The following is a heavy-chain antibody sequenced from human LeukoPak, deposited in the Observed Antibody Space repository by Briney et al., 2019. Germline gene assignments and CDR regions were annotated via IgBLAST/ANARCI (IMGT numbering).Heavy chain of an antibody. V-gene: IGHV3-53*01. CDR3: ARGSPQGAAAGTDY. J-gene: IGHJ4*02. CDR1: GFTVSSNY. Sequence: GGSLRLSCAASGFTVSSNYMSWVRRAPGKGLEWVSVIYSGGSTYYADSVKGRFTISRDNSKNTLYLQMNSLRAEDTAVYYCARGSPQGAAAGTDYWGQGTLVTVSS. D-gene: IGHD6-13*01. CDR2: IYSGGST.